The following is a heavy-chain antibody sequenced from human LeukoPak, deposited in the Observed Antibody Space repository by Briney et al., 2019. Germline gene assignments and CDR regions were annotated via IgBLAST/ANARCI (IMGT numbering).Heavy chain of an antibody. CDR2: TNWNGGST. V-gene: IGHV3-20*04. CDR1: GFTFDDYG. D-gene: IGHD3-10*01. J-gene: IGHJ3*01. Sequence: GGSLRLSCAASGFTFDDYGMSWVRQAPGKGLEWVSGTNWNGGSTGYADSVKGRFTISRDNAKNSLFLQMNSLRGEDTAVYFCAGERVPGEGDGFDVWGQGTMVTVSP. CDR3: AGERVPGEGDGFDV.